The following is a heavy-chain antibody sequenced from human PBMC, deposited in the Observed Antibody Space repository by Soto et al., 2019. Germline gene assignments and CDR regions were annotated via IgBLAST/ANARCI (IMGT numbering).Heavy chain of an antibody. D-gene: IGHD6-19*01. CDR3: ARDLPWWGSGWGADDY. CDR2: INPSGGST. J-gene: IGHJ4*02. CDR1: GYTFTSYY. Sequence: ASVKVSCKASGYTFTSYYMHWVRQAPGQGLEWMGIINPSGGSTSYAQKFQGRVTMTRDTSTSTVYMELSSLRSEDTAVYYCARDLPWWGSGWGADDYWGQGTLVTVSS. V-gene: IGHV1-46*03.